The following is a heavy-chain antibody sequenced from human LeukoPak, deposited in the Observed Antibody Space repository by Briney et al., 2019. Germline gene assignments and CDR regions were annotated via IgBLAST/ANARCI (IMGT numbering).Heavy chain of an antibody. CDR1: GFTFSSYA. J-gene: IGHJ4*02. D-gene: IGHD2-15*01. V-gene: IGHV3-30-3*01. CDR2: ISCDGSNK. Sequence: PGGSLRLSCAASGFTFSSYAMHWVRQAPGKGLEWVAVISCDGSNKYYADSVKGRFTISRDNSKNTLYLQMNSLRAEDTAVYYCARGPLVVAGGDYWGQGTLVTVSS. CDR3: ARGPLVVAGGDY.